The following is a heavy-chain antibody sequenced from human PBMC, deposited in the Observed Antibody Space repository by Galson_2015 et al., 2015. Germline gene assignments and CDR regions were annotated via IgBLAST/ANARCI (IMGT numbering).Heavy chain of an antibody. J-gene: IGHJ4*02. CDR2: INHAGSI. V-gene: IGHV4-34*01. Sequence: SETLSLTCAVYGGSFSGYYWSWIRQSPVKGLEFIAEINHAGSINYNPSLASRVTLSVDTSKSQFSLSLSSATAADTAVYYCARVPYYSGLGSPDIPNRGTFDSWGQGILVTVSS. CDR1: GGSFSGYY. CDR3: ARVPYYSGLGSPDIPNRGTFDS. D-gene: IGHD3-10*01.